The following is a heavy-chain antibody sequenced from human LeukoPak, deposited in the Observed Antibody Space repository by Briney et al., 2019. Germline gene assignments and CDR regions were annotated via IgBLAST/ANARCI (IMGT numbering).Heavy chain of an antibody. CDR3: AAELYSGTYGRCCSFAF. CDR2: IIVGSGKT. Sequence: GASVKVSCKSSGFTFSNSAIQGVRQARGQPLEWIGWIIVGSGKTHYAQNFQERLTITRDMSTNTAYMELSSLRSEDTAVYYCAAELYSGTYGRCCSFAFWGQGTLITVSS. J-gene: IGHJ4*02. CDR1: GFTFSNSA. D-gene: IGHD1-26*01. V-gene: IGHV1-58*02.